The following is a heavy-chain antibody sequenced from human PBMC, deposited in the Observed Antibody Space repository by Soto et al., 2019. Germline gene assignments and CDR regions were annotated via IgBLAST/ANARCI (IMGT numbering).Heavy chain of an antibody. J-gene: IGHJ6*02. CDR2: IHYGGGT. V-gene: IGHV4-59*01. CDR3: ARIYSSSPGGYYYYGMDV. Sequence: SETLSLTCTVSGGSMSSYYWTWIRQPPGKGLEWIGFIHYGGGTVYNPALRSRVTVTVETSKNQFSLKLSSVTAADTAVYYCARIYSSSPGGYYYYGMDVWGQGTTVTVSS. D-gene: IGHD6-6*01. CDR1: GGSMSSYY.